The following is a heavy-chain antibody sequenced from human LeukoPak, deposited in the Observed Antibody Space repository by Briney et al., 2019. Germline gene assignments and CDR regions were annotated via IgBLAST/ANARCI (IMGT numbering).Heavy chain of an antibody. J-gene: IGHJ4*02. Sequence: SETLSLTCTVSGGSISSHYWSWIRQPPGKGLEWIGYIYYSGSTNYNPSLKSRVTISVDTSKNQFSLKLSSVTAADTAVYYCARNRYYFDYWGQGTLVTVSS. CDR1: GGSISSHY. D-gene: IGHD1-14*01. V-gene: IGHV4-59*11. CDR2: IYYSGST. CDR3: ARNRYYFDY.